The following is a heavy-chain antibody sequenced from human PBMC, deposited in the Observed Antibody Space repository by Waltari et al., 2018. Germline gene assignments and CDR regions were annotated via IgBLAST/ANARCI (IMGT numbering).Heavy chain of an antibody. J-gene: IGHJ4*02. Sequence: QLQLQESGPGLVKPSETLSLTCTVSGGSISSSSYYWGWIRQPPGKGLEWIGSIYYSGSTYSNPSLKSRVTISVDTSKNQFSLKLSSVTAADTAVYYCAREMWQLLFDYWGQGTLVTVSS. CDR1: GGSISSSSYY. V-gene: IGHV4-39*07. CDR2: IYYSGST. CDR3: AREMWQLLFDY. D-gene: IGHD6-6*01.